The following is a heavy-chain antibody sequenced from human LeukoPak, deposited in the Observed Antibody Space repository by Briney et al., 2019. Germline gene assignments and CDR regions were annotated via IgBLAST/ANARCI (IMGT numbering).Heavy chain of an antibody. V-gene: IGHV4-59*08. Sequence: KPSETLSLTFRVSGASVSNYYWSWIRQSPREGLEWIGFFHYSGSTNYNPSLNSRVTTSIDTSMNQLSLTLVSVTAADTAVYFCARHHDGGPKLRLDFWGLGVLVTVSS. CDR3: ARHHDGGPKLRLDF. CDR1: GASVSNYY. J-gene: IGHJ4*02. D-gene: IGHD2-15*01. CDR2: FHYSGST.